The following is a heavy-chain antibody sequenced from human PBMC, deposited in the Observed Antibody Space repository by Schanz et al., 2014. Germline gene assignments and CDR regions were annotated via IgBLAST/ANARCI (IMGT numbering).Heavy chain of an antibody. CDR1: GGSFIGYD. CDR3: AIPRGSYAPNWSEARYFQH. Sequence: QVRLQQWGAGLLKPSGTLSLTCAVYGGSFIGYDWSWIRQFPGQDLEWIGDINHYGRTNYNPSLMGRVAISIDASQNQFSLKKTSLTAADTAIYYCAIPRGSYAPNWSEARYFQHWGQGSLVTVSS. J-gene: IGHJ1*01. CDR2: INHYGRT. V-gene: IGHV4-34*01. D-gene: IGHD1-1*01.